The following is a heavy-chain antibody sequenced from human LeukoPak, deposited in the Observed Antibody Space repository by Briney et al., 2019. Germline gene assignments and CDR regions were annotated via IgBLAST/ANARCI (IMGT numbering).Heavy chain of an antibody. J-gene: IGHJ2*01. V-gene: IGHV3-23*01. Sequence: GGSLRLSCATSGFTFSSYTMNWARQAPGKGLEWVSRISETIGSTYYADPVKGRFTISRDNSKNTVFLQMSSLRVEDTAVYYCAKGGAGTGRYFDVCGRGTLVTVSS. CDR1: GFTFSSYT. D-gene: IGHD6-13*01. CDR3: AKGGAGTGRYFDV. CDR2: ISETIGST.